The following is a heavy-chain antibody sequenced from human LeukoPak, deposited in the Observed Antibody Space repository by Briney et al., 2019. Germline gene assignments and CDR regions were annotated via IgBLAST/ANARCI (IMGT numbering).Heavy chain of an antibody. D-gene: IGHD1-26*01. J-gene: IGHJ6*02. Sequence: LWASVKVSCKASGYTFTSYYMHWVRQAPGQGLEWMGIINPSGGSTSYAQKFQGRVTMTRDTSTSTVYMELSSLRSEDTAVYYCARDLGNSFVYYYGMDVWGQGTTVTVSS. CDR2: INPSGGST. V-gene: IGHV1-46*01. CDR3: ARDLGNSFVYYYGMDV. CDR1: GYTFTSYY.